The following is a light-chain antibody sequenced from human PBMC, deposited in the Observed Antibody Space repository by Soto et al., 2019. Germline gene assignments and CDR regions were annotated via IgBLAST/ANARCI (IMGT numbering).Light chain of an antibody. CDR3: QQYSNWPPIT. CDR2: DTS. CDR1: QSVSSK. J-gene: IGKJ5*01. V-gene: IGKV3-15*01. Sequence: MVMTQSPATLSVSAGERATLSCRASQSVSSKLAWYHQKPGHAPSLLLYDTSTTATGIPARISGSGSGTKFTLTISSLQSEDYAVYYCQQYSNWPPITFGQGTRLEIK.